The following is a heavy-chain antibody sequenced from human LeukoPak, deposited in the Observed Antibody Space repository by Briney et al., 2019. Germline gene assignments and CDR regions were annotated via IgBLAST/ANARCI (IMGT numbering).Heavy chain of an antibody. V-gene: IGHV1-46*01. CDR3: ARELAARRGFDY. Sequence: ASVKVSSKASGYTFTSYYMHWVRQAPGQGLEWMGIINPSGGSASYAQKFQGRVTMTRDMSTSTVYMALSSLRSEDTAVYYCARELAARRGFDYWGQGTLVTVSS. J-gene: IGHJ4*02. CDR1: GYTFTSYY. D-gene: IGHD6-6*01. CDR2: INPSGGSA.